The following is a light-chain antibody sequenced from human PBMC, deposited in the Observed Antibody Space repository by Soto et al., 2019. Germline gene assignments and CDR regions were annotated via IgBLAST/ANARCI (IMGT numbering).Light chain of an antibody. J-gene: IGKJ4*01. Sequence: EIVLTQSPGTLSLSPGERATLSCRASQSVSSSYLAWYQQKPGQAPRLLIYGASSRATGIPDRFSGRGSGTDLTLTISGVEPEDCAVDYWQQYGSSPLTFGGGTKVEIK. CDR3: QQYGSSPLT. CDR2: GAS. CDR1: QSVSSSY. V-gene: IGKV3-20*01.